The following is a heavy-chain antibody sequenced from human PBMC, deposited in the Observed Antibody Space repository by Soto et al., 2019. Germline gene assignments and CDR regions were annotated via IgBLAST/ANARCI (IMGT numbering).Heavy chain of an antibody. V-gene: IGHV1-18*01. Sequence: QVQLVQSAGEVKKPGASVKVSCKASGYTFIRYGIAWVRQAPGQGPEWMGWISPYDDKTIDAPKFQGRVTMTTDTSTRTVSTFLRNLKSDDTAVYYCTRGGYYDNNRGKLSHYGLDVWGQGPSVTVSS. CDR2: ISPYDDKT. J-gene: IGHJ6*02. CDR3: TRGGYYDNNRGKLSHYGLDV. CDR1: GYTFIRYG. D-gene: IGHD3-16*01.